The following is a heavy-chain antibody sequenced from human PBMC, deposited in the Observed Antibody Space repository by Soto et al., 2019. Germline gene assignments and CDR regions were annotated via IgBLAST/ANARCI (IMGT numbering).Heavy chain of an antibody. J-gene: IGHJ6*02. Sequence: ASVKVSCKASGYTFTSYYMHWVRQAPGQGLEWMGIINPSGGSTSYAQKFQGRVTMTRDTSTSTVYMELSSLRSEDTAVYYCARDLRFLEWLFGPHYYYYYGMDVWGQGTTVTVPS. CDR3: ARDLRFLEWLFGPHYYYYYGMDV. CDR1: GYTFTSYY. V-gene: IGHV1-46*01. D-gene: IGHD3-3*01. CDR2: INPSGGST.